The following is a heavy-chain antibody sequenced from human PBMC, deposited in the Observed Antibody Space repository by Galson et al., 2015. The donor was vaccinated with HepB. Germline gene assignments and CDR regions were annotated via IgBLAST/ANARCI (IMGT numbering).Heavy chain of an antibody. D-gene: IGHD3-22*01. CDR3: ARQYDTSGYYAY. V-gene: IGHV1-69*13. Sequence: SVKVSCKASGGTFSSHTISWVRQAPGQGLEWRGGIIPMFGSGNYAQKFQGRVTITADESKSTTYMEVSSLRSEDTAVYYCARQYDTSGYYAYWGQGTLVTVSS. CDR2: IIPMFGSG. J-gene: IGHJ4*02. CDR1: GGTFSSHT.